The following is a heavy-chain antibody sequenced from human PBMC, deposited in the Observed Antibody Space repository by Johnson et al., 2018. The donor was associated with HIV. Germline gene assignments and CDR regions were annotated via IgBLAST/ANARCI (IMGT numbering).Heavy chain of an antibody. Sequence: VQLVESGGNLVQPGGSLRLSCAASGFTLSSYDLHWVRQATGKGLEWVSSIGTAGDTFYPGSVKGRFAISRDNAKNSLYLQMNSLRAEETAVYYCASWGDYYDSSGYYYSDAFDIWGQGTMVTVSS. J-gene: IGHJ3*02. CDR2: IGTAGDT. V-gene: IGHV3-13*01. D-gene: IGHD3-22*01. CDR3: ASWGDYYDSSGYYYSDAFDI. CDR1: GFTLSSYD.